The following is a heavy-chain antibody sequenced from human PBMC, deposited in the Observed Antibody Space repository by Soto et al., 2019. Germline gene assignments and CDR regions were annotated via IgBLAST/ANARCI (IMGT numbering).Heavy chain of an antibody. CDR2: IKQDGSEK. Sequence: AGGSLRLSCAASGFTFSSYWMSWVRQAPGKGLEWVANIKQDGSEKYYVDSVKGRFTISRDNAKNSLYLQMNSLRAEDTAVYYCARVSNGGGSYYLRSRALDYWGQGTLVTVSS. D-gene: IGHD1-26*01. J-gene: IGHJ4*02. CDR3: ARVSNGGGSYYLRSRALDY. CDR1: GFTFSSYW. V-gene: IGHV3-7*01.